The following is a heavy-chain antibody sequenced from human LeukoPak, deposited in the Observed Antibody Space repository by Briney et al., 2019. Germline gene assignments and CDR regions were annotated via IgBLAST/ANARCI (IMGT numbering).Heavy chain of an antibody. J-gene: IGHJ6*03. V-gene: IGHV3-11*04. CDR2: VSSSGSTI. CDR1: GFTFSDYY. Sequence: GGSLRLSCAASGFTFSDYYMSWIRKAPGKGLEWVSYVSSSGSTIYYADSVKGRFTISRDNAKNSLYLQMNSLRAEDTAVYYCARADLAAAGTYYMDVWGKGTTVTVSS. CDR3: ARADLAAAGTYYMDV. D-gene: IGHD6-13*01.